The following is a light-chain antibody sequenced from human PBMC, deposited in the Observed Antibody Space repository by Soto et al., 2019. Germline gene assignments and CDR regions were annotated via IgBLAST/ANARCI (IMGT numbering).Light chain of an antibody. J-gene: IGKJ1*01. Sequence: AIQLTHSPSSLSASVGDRVTITCRASQGIRNDLGWYQHKPGKAPKLLIHAASSLQSGVPSRFSGSASGTEFTLTISSLQPEDLASYYCLQDHSYPWTFGQGTKVDIK. V-gene: IGKV1-6*01. CDR3: LQDHSYPWT. CDR2: AAS. CDR1: QGIRND.